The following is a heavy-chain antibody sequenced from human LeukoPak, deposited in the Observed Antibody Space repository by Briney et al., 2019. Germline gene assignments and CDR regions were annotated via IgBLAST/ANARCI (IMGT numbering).Heavy chain of an antibody. CDR1: GGTFSSYA. V-gene: IGHV1-69*01. J-gene: IGHJ5*02. D-gene: IGHD6-19*01. Sequence: SVTVSCTASGGTFSSYAISWVRQAPGQGLEWMGGIIPIFGTANYAQKFQGRVTITADESTSTAYMELSSLRSEDTAVYYCARGFRGWYQGRLEYWFDPWGQGTLVTVTS. CDR3: ARGFRGWYQGRLEYWFDP. CDR2: IIPIFGTA.